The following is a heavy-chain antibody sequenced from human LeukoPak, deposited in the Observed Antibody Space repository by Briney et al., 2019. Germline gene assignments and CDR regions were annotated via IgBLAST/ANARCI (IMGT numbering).Heavy chain of an antibody. V-gene: IGHV4-4*02. J-gene: IGHJ6*03. CDR3: ARGRGGYDPNYYYYYYRDV. Sequence: SGTLSLTCAVSGGSISSSNWWSWVRPPPGKGLEWIGEIYHSGSTNYNPSLKSRVTISVDKSKNQFSLKLSSVTAADTAVYYCARGRGGYDPNYYYYYYRDVWGKGTTVPVPS. CDR1: GGSISSSNW. CDR2: IYHSGST. D-gene: IGHD5-12*01.